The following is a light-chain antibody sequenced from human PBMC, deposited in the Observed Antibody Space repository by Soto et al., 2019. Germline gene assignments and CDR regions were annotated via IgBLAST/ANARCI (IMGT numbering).Light chain of an antibody. CDR3: QQYGSSPPT. CDR1: QSISRY. J-gene: IGKJ1*01. Sequence: IVLTQSPGTLSLSPGERTTLSCRASQSISRYLAWYQQKPGQGPRLLIYGASSRATGTPARFSGSGSGTDFTLTINRLEPEDFALHYCQQYGSSPPTFGQGTKVDIK. V-gene: IGKV3-20*01. CDR2: GAS.